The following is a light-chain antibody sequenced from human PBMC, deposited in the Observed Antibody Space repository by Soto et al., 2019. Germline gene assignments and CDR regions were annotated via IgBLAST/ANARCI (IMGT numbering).Light chain of an antibody. CDR2: TAS. J-gene: IGKJ1*01. CDR1: QDIGSW. Sequence: DIQMTQSPSSVSASVGDRVTITCRASQDIGSWLAWYQQKPGAAPNLLIYTASSLQSGVPPKFSGSGSGTDFTLTISSLQPEDFATYYCQQANTFPRTFGQGTKVEIK. V-gene: IGKV1-12*01. CDR3: QQANTFPRT.